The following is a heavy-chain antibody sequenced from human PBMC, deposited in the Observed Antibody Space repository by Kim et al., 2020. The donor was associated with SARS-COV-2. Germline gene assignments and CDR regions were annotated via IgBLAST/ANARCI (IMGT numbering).Heavy chain of an antibody. V-gene: IGHV3-9*01. CDR2: ISWNSGSI. Sequence: GGSLRLSCAASGFTFDDYAMHWVRQAPGKGLEWVSGISWNSGSIGYADSVKGRFTISRDNAKNSLYLQMNSLRAEDTALYYCAKARYYDSIGVDYWGQGTLVTVSS. J-gene: IGHJ4*02. CDR3: AKARYYDSIGVDY. D-gene: IGHD3-22*01. CDR1: GFTFDDYA.